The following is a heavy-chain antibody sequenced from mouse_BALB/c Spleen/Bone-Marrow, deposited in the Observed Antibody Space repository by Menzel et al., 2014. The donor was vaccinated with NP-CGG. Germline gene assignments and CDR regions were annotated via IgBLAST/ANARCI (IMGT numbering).Heavy chain of an antibody. Sequence: VQLQQSGAELVKPGASVKLSCKASGYTFTSYWMQWVKQRPGQGLEWIGEINPSNGRINYNEKFKSKATLTVDKSSSTAYMQLSSLTSEDSAVYYCARKYYGSSYVWYFDVWGAGTTVTDSS. J-gene: IGHJ1*01. CDR2: INPSNGRI. CDR3: ARKYYGSSYVWYFDV. D-gene: IGHD1-1*01. CDR1: GYTFTSYW. V-gene: IGHV1S81*02.